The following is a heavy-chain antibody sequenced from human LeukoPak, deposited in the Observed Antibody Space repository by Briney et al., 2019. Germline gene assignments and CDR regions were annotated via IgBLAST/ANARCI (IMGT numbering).Heavy chain of an antibody. CDR2: IKQDGSEK. D-gene: IGHD3-10*01. CDR1: GTTFSNYW. Sequence: GGSLRLSCAASGTTFSNYWMTWVRQAPGKGLEWVANIKQDGSEKYYVDSVKGRFIISRDNAKNSLYLQMNSLRAEDTAVYYCRYGSGRYSYDYWGQGTLVTVSS. V-gene: IGHV3-7*02. J-gene: IGHJ4*02. CDR3: RYGSGRYSYDY.